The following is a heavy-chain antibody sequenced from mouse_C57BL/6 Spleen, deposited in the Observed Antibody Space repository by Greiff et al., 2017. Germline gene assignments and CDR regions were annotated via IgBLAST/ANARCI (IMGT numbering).Heavy chain of an antibody. CDR1: GYTFTDYY. D-gene: IGHD1-1*01. V-gene: IGHV1-26*01. CDR2: INPNNGGT. Sequence: EVQLQQSGPELVKPGASVKISCKASGYTFTDYYMNWVKQSHGKSLEWIGDINPNNGGTSYNQKFKGKATLTVDKSSSTAYMELRSLTSEDSAVYYCASQVYYGSSPSFAYWGQGTLVTVSA. CDR3: ASQVYYGSSPSFAY. J-gene: IGHJ3*01.